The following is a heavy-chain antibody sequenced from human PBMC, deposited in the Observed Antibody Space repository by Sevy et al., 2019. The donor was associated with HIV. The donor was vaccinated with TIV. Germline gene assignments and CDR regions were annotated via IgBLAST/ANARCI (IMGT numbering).Heavy chain of an antibody. CDR2: INQDGSEK. V-gene: IGHV3-7*01. J-gene: IGHJ4*02. Sequence: GGSLRLSCAASGFTFSSYWMSWVRQAPGKGLEWVANINQDGSEKHYADSVKGRVTISRDRSKNSLFLQVNSLRVEDPAVYYCARDSKADYNYGLEEMMAYWGQGTLVTVSS. CDR3: ARDSKADYNYGLEEMMAY. D-gene: IGHD3-16*01. CDR1: GFTFSSYW.